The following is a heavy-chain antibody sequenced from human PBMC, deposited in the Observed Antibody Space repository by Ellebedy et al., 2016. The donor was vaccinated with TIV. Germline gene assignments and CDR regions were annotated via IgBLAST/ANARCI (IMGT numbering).Heavy chain of an antibody. CDR2: INSDGSST. J-gene: IGHJ3*02. Sequence: GESLKISCEASGFAFSSNWMYWVRQVPGKVVMWVSRINSDGSSTRYADSVKGRFTISRDNAKNSLYLEMNSLRAEDTAVYYCARWDFDSFNAFDIWGQGTMVTVSS. CDR1: GFAFSSNW. V-gene: IGHV3-74*01. CDR3: ARWDFDSFNAFDI. D-gene: IGHD3-9*01.